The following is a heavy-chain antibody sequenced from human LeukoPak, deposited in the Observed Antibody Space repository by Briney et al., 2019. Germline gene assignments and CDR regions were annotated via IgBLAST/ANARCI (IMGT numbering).Heavy chain of an antibody. V-gene: IGHV3-74*01. D-gene: IGHD6-13*01. Sequence: SGGSLRLSCAAPGFMLSSTWMHWVRQAPGKGLVWVSRINSDATSTSYADSVRGRFTISRDDAKNTMYLQMNSLRAEDTAMYYCVRGSPGYSSSWHAYWGQGTLVTVSS. CDR2: INSDATST. CDR1: GFMLSSTW. J-gene: IGHJ4*02. CDR3: VRGSPGYSSSWHAY.